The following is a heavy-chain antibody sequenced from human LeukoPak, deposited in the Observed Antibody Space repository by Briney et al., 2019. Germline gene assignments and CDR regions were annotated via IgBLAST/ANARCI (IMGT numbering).Heavy chain of an antibody. CDR2: IYTSGST. V-gene: IGHV4-61*02. CDR3: ACGYSSSWYDYFDY. Sequence: SQTLSLTCTVSGGSISSGSYYWSWIRQPAGKGREWIGRIYTSGSTNYNPSLKSRVTISVDTSKNQFSLKLSSVTAADTAVYYCACGYSSSWYDYFDYWGQGTLVTVSS. J-gene: IGHJ4*02. CDR1: GGSISSGSYY. D-gene: IGHD6-13*01.